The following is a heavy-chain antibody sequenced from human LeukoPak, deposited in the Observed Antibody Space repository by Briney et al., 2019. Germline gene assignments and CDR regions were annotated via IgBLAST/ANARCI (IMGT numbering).Heavy chain of an antibody. V-gene: IGHV5-51*01. D-gene: IGHD3-10*01. CDR3: ASLGSGSYYPFDAFDI. CDR1: GYSFTSYW. Sequence: GESLKISCKGSGYSFTSYWIGWVRQLPGKGLEWMGIIYPGDSDTRYSPSFQGQVTISADKSISTAYLQWSSLKASDTAMYYCASLGSGSYYPFDAFDIWGQGTMVTVSS. J-gene: IGHJ3*02. CDR2: IYPGDSDT.